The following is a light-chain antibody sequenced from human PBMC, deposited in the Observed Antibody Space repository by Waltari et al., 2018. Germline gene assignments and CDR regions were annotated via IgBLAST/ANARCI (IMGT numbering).Light chain of an antibody. CDR2: GKK. CDR1: RLNNYY. Sequence: SSELTQDPAVSVALGLTVKIKCQGDRLNNYYVSWYQQKPGQAPVFVISGKKDRPSGIPGRFSGSTSENTAFLTITGAQAEDEADYYCNSRDNSGDHPVIFGGGTKLTV. CDR3: NSRDNSGDHPVI. J-gene: IGLJ2*01. V-gene: IGLV3-19*01.